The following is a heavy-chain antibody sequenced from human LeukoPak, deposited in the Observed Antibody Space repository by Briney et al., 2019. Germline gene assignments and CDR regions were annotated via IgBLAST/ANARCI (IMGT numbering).Heavy chain of an antibody. CDR3: ARDGDPYYGSGYGWFDP. D-gene: IGHD3-10*01. Sequence: ASVKVSCKASGYTFTSYDINWVRQATGQGLEWMGWMNPNSGNTGYAQKFQGRVTITRNTSISTAYMELSSLRAEDTAVYYCARDGDPYYGSGYGWFDPWGQGTLVTVSS. J-gene: IGHJ5*02. CDR1: GYTFTSYD. V-gene: IGHV1-8*03. CDR2: MNPNSGNT.